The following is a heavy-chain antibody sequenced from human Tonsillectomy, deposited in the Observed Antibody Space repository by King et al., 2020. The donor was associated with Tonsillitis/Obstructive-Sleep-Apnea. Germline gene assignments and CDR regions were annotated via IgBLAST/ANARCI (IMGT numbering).Heavy chain of an antibody. Sequence: VQLVESGGGLIQPGGSLRLSCAASGFTVSSNYMSWVRQAPGKGLVWVSVIYSGGSTYSADSVKGRFTISRENSKNTLYLQMNSLRAEDTAVYYCARDQDYGSGSYFHYYYYMDVWGKGTTVTVSS. D-gene: IGHD3-10*01. CDR1: GFTVSSNY. CDR3: ARDQDYGSGSYFHYYYYMDV. V-gene: IGHV3-53*01. J-gene: IGHJ6*03. CDR2: IYSGGST.